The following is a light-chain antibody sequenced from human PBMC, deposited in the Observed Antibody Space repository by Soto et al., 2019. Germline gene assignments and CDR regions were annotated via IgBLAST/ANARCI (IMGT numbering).Light chain of an antibody. J-gene: IGLJ1*01. Sequence: QSVLTQPPSASGSPGQSVTISCTGTSSDGGGYNYVSWYQQEPGKAPKLLIYEVTKRPSGVPDRFSGSKSGNTASLTVSGLQAGDEGAYYYCSSYSGSNNPYVFGTGTKVTVL. CDR2: EVT. CDR1: SSDGGGYNY. CDR3: SSYSGSNNPYV. V-gene: IGLV2-8*01.